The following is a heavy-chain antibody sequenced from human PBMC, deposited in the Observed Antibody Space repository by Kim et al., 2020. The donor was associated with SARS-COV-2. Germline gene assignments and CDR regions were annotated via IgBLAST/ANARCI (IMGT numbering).Heavy chain of an antibody. CDR2: ISSSSSYI. V-gene: IGHV3-21*01. D-gene: IGHD3-10*01. CDR3: ARDGYRGGYGYY. J-gene: IGHJ4*02. Sequence: GGSLRLSCAASGFTFSSYSMNWVRQAPGKGLEWVSSISSSSSYIYYADSVKGRFTISRDNAKNSLYLQMNSLRAEDTAVYYCARDGYRGGYGYYWGQGTLVTVSS. CDR1: GFTFSSYS.